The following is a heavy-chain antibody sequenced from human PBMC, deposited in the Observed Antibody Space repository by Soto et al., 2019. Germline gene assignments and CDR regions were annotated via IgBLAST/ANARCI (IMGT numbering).Heavy chain of an antibody. CDR1: GFTFSNYA. CDR3: AKRRPQYFDD. Sequence: EVQLLESGGVFIQPGGSLRLSWLASGFTFSNYAMTWVRQAPGKGLEWVSLITGSGFDTYTADSVKGRFSVSRDNSKNTLYLQMNSLRVEDTAVYYCAKRRPQYFDDWGQGTLVTVSP. CDR2: ITGSGFDT. V-gene: IGHV3-23*01. J-gene: IGHJ4*02.